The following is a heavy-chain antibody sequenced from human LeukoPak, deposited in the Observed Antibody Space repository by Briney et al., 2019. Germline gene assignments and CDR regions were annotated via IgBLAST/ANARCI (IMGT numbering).Heavy chain of an antibody. CDR2: ITTGRGET. CDR1: GYTFTDYA. V-gene: IGHV1-3*03. D-gene: IGHD6-19*01. J-gene: IGHJ4*02. Sequence: ASVKVSCKASGYTFTDYALHWVRQAPGQSLEWMGWITTGRGETRYSQDFQCRITLTRDKSANTVYMDLSDLTSEDTAVYYCARGGQQWRGGNYFDSWGQGTLVAVSS. CDR3: ARGGQQWRGGNYFDS.